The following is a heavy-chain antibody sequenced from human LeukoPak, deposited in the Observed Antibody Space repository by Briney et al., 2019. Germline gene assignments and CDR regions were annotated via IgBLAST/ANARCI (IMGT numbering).Heavy chain of an antibody. CDR3: ARHLGYCTSTSCFQYFDY. CDR2: IYPGDSDT. J-gene: IGHJ4*02. CDR1: GYSFTSYW. Sequence: GESLQISCKGSGYSFTSYWIGWVRQMPGKGLEWMGIIYPGDSDTRYSPSFQGQVTISADKSISTAYLQWSSLKASDTAMYYCARHLGYCTSTSCFQYFDYWGQGTLVPVSS. D-gene: IGHD2-2*01. V-gene: IGHV5-51*01.